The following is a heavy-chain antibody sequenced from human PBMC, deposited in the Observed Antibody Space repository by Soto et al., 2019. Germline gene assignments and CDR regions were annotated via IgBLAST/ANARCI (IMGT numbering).Heavy chain of an antibody. J-gene: IGHJ4*01. Sequence: GGSLRLSCAASGFTFSSYAMHWVRQAPGKGLEWVAMISYDGTDEYYADSVKGRFTISRDNSKNAVYLQMNSLRSEDTAVYYCASDPRGYSRRYYFAYWGQGTLVTVSS. V-gene: IGHV3-30*04. D-gene: IGHD5-18*01. CDR2: ISYDGTDE. CDR1: GFTFSSYA. CDR3: ASDPRGYSRRYYFAY.